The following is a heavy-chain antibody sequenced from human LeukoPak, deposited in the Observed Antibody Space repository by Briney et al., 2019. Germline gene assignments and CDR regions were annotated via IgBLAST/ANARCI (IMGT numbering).Heavy chain of an antibody. CDR3: ARHLAWRVRGVNSWFDP. Sequence: PSETLSLTCAVYGGSFGGYYWSWIRQPPGKGLEWIGEINDSGSSNYIPSLKSRVTISVVTSKNQFSLKLSSVTAADTAVYYCARHLAWRVRGVNSWFDPWGQGTLVTVSS. CDR1: GGSFGGYY. V-gene: IGHV4-34*01. CDR2: INDSGSS. J-gene: IGHJ5*02. D-gene: IGHD3-10*01.